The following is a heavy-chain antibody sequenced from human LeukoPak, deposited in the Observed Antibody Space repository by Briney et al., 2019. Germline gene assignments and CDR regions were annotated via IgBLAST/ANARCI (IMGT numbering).Heavy chain of an antibody. J-gene: IGHJ4*02. CDR1: GFTISDYY. CDR3: ARSPHSSGWYVLGFDY. V-gene: IGHV3-11*01. D-gene: IGHD6-19*01. Sequence: GGSLRLSCAASGFTISDYYMSWIRQAPGKGLEWVSYISSSGSTIYYADSVKGRFTISRDNAKNSLYLQMNSLRAEDTAVYYCARSPHSSGWYVLGFDYWGQGTLVTVSS. CDR2: ISSSGSTI.